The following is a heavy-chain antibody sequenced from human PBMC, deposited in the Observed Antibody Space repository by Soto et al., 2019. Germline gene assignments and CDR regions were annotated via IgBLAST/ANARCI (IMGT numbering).Heavy chain of an antibody. J-gene: IGHJ4*02. CDR3: AGYGSGSLPTDY. CDR2: ISYDGSNK. V-gene: IGHV3-30*03. CDR1: GFTFSSYG. Sequence: QVQLVESGGGVVQPGRSLRLSCAASGFTFSSYGMHWVRQAPGKGLEWVAVISYDGSNKYYADSVKGRFTISRDNSKNTLYLKMNSLRAEGKAVYYCAGYGSGSLPTDYWGQGTLGPVSS. D-gene: IGHD3-10*01.